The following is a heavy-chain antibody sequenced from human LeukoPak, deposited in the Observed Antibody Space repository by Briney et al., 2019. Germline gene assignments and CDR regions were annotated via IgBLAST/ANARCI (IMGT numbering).Heavy chain of an antibody. CDR1: GFTFDDYA. V-gene: IGHV3-9*01. CDR2: ISWNSGSI. D-gene: IGHD1-26*01. CDR3: AKDFGIGGIYVVPDY. Sequence: GRSLRLSCAASGFTFDDYAMHWVRQAPGKGLEWVSGISWNSGSIGYADSVKGRFTISRDNAKNSLYLQMNSLRAEDTALYYCAKDFGIGGIYVVPDYWGQGTLVTVSS. J-gene: IGHJ4*02.